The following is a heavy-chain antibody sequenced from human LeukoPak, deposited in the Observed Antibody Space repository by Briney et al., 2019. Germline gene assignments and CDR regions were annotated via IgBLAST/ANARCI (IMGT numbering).Heavy chain of an antibody. Sequence: ASVKVSCKASGYSFSTHWMHWVRQAPGQGLEWMGGIIPIFGTANYAQKFQGRVTITADESTSTAYMELSSLRSDDTAVYYCARGGYTAMEPYYFDYWGQGTLVTVSS. J-gene: IGHJ4*02. CDR3: ARGGYTAMEPYYFDY. D-gene: IGHD5-18*01. CDR1: GYSFSTHW. CDR2: IIPIFGTA. V-gene: IGHV1-69*13.